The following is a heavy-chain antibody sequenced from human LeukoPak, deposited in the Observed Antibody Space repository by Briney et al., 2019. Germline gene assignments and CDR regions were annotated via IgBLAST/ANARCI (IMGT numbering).Heavy chain of an antibody. V-gene: IGHV3-30*18. CDR1: GFTFSSYG. Sequence: GGSLRLSCAASGFTFSSYGMHWVRQAPGKGLEWVAVISYDGSNKYYADSVKGRFTISRDSSKNTLYLQMNSLRAEDTAVYYCAKDLGYCSGGSCYRFDYWGQGTLVTVSS. J-gene: IGHJ4*02. CDR2: ISYDGSNK. CDR3: AKDLGYCSGGSCYRFDY. D-gene: IGHD2-15*01.